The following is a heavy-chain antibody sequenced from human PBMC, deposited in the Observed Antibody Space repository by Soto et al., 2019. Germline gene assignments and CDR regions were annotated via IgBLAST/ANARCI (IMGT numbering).Heavy chain of an antibody. CDR1: GGTFSSYA. CDR3: ARGDESSSSYYYYGMDV. D-gene: IGHD6-6*01. J-gene: IGHJ6*02. Sequence: QVQLVQSGAEVKKPGSSVKVSCKASGGTFSSYAISWVRQAPGQGLEWMGGIIPICGTANYAQKFQGRVTITADESTSTAYMALSSLRSEDTAVYYCARGDESSSSYYYYGMDVWGQGTTVTVSS. CDR2: IIPICGTA. V-gene: IGHV1-69*12.